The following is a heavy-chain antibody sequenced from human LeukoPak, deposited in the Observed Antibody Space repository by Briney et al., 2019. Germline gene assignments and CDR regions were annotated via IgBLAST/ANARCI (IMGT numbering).Heavy chain of an antibody. J-gene: IGHJ4*02. CDR2: IKHDGSEK. Sequence: GGSLRLSCAASGFTFSSYEMNWVRQAPGKGLEWVANIKHDGSEKYYVDSVKGRFTISRDNAKNSLYLQMNSLRAEDTAVYYCASGSYYLDYWGQGTLVTVSS. CDR1: GFTFSSYE. CDR3: ASGSYYLDY. V-gene: IGHV3-7*01. D-gene: IGHD1-26*01.